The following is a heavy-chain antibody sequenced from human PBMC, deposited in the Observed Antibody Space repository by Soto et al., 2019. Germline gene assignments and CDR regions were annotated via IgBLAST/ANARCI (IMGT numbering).Heavy chain of an antibody. V-gene: IGHV4-31*03. D-gene: IGHD3-22*01. CDR2: IYYSGST. Sequence: QVQLQESGPGLVKPSQTLSLTCTVSGGSISSGGYYWSWIRQHPGKGLEWIGYIYYSGSTYYNPSLKSRVTISVDTSNNLFSLKLSSFTAADTAVYYCARGGYDSSYFDFWGQGNLGTVS. CDR3: ARGGYDSSYFDF. CDR1: GGSISSGGYY. J-gene: IGHJ4*02.